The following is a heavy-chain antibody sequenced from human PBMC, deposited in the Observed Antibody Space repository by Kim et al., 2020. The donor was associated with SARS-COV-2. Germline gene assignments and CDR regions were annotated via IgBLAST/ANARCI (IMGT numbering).Heavy chain of an antibody. J-gene: IGHJ5*02. Sequence: SETLSLTCTVSGGSISSYYWSWIRQPPGKGLEWIGYIYYSGSTNYNPSLKSRVTISVDTSKNQFSLKLSSVTAADTAVYYCARRQLGAAGMADNWFDPWGQGTLVTVSS. CDR1: GGSISSYY. V-gene: IGHV4-59*08. CDR3: ARRQLGAAGMADNWFDP. CDR2: IYYSGST. D-gene: IGHD6-13*01.